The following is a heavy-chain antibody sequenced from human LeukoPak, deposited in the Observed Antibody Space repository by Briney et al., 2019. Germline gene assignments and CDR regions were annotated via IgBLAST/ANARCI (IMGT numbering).Heavy chain of an antibody. CDR1: GFIFSNYG. CDR2: IWYEGQTK. Sequence: GESLRLSCEASGFIFSNYGMHWVRQAPGKGLAWLALIWYEGQTKFYADSVKGRFTISRDNSGNTLFLHMTNLRVEDTAVYYCAREWGRIAVAGGPGYWGQGALVTVSS. CDR3: AREWGRIAVAGGPGY. J-gene: IGHJ4*02. V-gene: IGHV3-33*01. D-gene: IGHD6-19*01.